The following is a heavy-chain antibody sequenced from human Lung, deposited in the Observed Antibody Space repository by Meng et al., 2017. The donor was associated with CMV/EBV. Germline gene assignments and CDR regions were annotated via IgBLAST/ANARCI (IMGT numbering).Heavy chain of an antibody. CDR1: GYTFTNYY. CDR2: INPSGGSEK. CDR3: ATSSSGFFDN. V-gene: IGHV1-46*04. Sequence: ASVKVSCKASGYTFTNYYMHWVRQAPGQGLEWMGVINPSGGSEKYYVASVMGRFTVSRDNAKNSLYLQMNSLRAEDTAIYYCATSSSGFFDNWGQGALVTVSS. J-gene: IGHJ4*02. D-gene: IGHD3-22*01.